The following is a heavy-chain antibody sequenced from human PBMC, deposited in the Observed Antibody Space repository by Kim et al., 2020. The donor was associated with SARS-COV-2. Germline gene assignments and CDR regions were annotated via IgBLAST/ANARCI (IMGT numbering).Heavy chain of an antibody. V-gene: IGHV3-30*03. CDR1: GFTFSSYG. CDR2: ISNDGSNK. Sequence: GGSLRLSCAASGFTFSSYGMHWVRQAPGKGLEWVSLISNDGSNKYYADSVKGRFTISRDNSKNTLYLQMNSLRAEDTAVYYCARERKAVASSRYFDYWG. D-gene: IGHD6-19*01. J-gene: IGHJ4*03. CDR3: ARERKAVASSRYFDY.